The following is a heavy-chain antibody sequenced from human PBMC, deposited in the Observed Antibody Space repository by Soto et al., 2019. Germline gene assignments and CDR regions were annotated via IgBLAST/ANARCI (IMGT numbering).Heavy chain of an antibody. Sequence: GRSLRVSCAASGFNFSLYSMIWVRQAPGKGLEWVASITSSSSYIYYEDSLKGRFTITRDNAKNSLFLQLDSLRAEDTAVYFCVRARSTDSRPDYWGQGTLVTVSS. CDR2: ITSSSSYI. D-gene: IGHD3-22*01. J-gene: IGHJ4*02. CDR3: VRARSTDSRPDY. V-gene: IGHV3-21*01. CDR1: GFNFSLYS.